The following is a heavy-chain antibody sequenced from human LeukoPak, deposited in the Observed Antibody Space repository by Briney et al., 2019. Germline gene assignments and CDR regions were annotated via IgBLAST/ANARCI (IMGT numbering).Heavy chain of an antibody. V-gene: IGHV1-2*02. CDR3: ARPCSSTSCYRY. CDR1: GYTLTGYY. Sequence: GASVKVSCKASGYTLTGYYMHWVRQAPGQGLEWMGWINPNSGGTNYAQKFQGRVTMTRDTSISTAYMELSRLRSDDTAVYYCARPCSSTSCYRYWGQGTLVTVSS. D-gene: IGHD2-2*01. CDR2: INPNSGGT. J-gene: IGHJ4*02.